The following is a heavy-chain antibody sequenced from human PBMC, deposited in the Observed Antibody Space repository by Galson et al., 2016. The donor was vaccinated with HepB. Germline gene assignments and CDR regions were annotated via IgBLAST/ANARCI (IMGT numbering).Heavy chain of an antibody. CDR1: GFSFSTYW. Sequence: SLRLSCAASGFSFSTYWMTWVRQAPGKGLERVANINEDENKKNYVDSVKGRFTISRDNSKNTLYLQMNSLRDEDTAVYYCAKDHGNRWLNNWFDPWGQGTLVTVSS. CDR2: INEDENKK. CDR3: AKDHGNRWLNNWFDP. J-gene: IGHJ5*02. V-gene: IGHV3-7*01. D-gene: IGHD6-19*01.